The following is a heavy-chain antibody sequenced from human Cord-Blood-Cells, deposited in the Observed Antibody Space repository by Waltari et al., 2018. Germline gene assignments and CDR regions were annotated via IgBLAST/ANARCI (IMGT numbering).Heavy chain of an antibody. Sequence: QVQLQESGPGLVKPSGTLSLTCAVSGGSISRSNWWSWVRKPTGKGLEWIGETYHSGSTNYNPSLKSRVTISVDKSKNQFSLKLSSVTAADTAVYYCARVDWGGSGSFYAFDIWGQGTMVTVSS. D-gene: IGHD3-10*01. CDR3: ARVDWGGSGSFYAFDI. CDR2: TYHSGST. CDR1: GGSISRSNW. J-gene: IGHJ3*02. V-gene: IGHV4-4*02.